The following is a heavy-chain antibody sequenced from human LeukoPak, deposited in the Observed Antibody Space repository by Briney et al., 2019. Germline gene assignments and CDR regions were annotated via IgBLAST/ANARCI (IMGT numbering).Heavy chain of an antibody. Sequence: PGGSLRLSCATSGFTFSSFAMTWVRQAPGKGLEWVSVISGGTGSTFYADSVKGRFSISRDDSKSTLYLQMNSLRAEDTAVYYCAKDTGYKNPQIIFDSWGQGTLVTVSS. J-gene: IGHJ4*02. CDR2: ISGGTGST. CDR3: AKDTGYKNPQIIFDS. V-gene: IGHV3-23*01. D-gene: IGHD2-2*02. CDR1: GFTFSSFA.